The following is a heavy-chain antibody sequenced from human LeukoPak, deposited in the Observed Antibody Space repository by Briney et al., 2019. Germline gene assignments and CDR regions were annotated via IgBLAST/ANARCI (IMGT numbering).Heavy chain of an antibody. CDR1: GGSFSGYS. Sequence: PSETLSLTCAVSGGSFSGYSWSWIRQPPGKGLEWIGEINHSGSTNYNPSLKSRVTISVDTSKNQFSLKLSSVTAADTAVYYCARAEVAGYYYGSGSYYQVWGQGTLVTVSS. CDR2: INHSGST. CDR3: ARAEVAGYYYGSGSYYQV. J-gene: IGHJ4*02. D-gene: IGHD3-10*01. V-gene: IGHV4-34*01.